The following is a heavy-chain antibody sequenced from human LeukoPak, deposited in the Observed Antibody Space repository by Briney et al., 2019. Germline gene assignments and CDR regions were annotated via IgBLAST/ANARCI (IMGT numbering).Heavy chain of an antibody. CDR1: GFTFSSYS. J-gene: IGHJ6*02. Sequence: GGSLRLSCAASGFTFSSYSMSWVRQAPGKGLEWVSVIYSGGSPYFADSVKGRFTISRDNSKNTLYLQMNSLRAEDTAVYYCARGAGSYYYGMDVWGQGTTVTVSS. CDR3: ARGAGSYYYGMDV. D-gene: IGHD1-26*01. CDR2: IYSGGSP. V-gene: IGHV3-53*01.